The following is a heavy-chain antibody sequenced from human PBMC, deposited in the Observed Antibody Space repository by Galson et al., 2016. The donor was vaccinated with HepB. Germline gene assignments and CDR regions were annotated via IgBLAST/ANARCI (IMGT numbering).Heavy chain of an antibody. Sequence: SLRLSCAASGFTFTIYAMTWVRQAPGKGLEWVSAISGSGANTYYADSVKGRFTISRDNSKNTLYLQMNSLRAEDTAIYYCAKDRRQWLDRDIDYWGQGTLVTVSS. J-gene: IGHJ4*02. CDR3: AKDRRQWLDRDIDY. V-gene: IGHV3-23*01. CDR2: ISGSGANT. CDR1: GFTFTIYA. D-gene: IGHD6-19*01.